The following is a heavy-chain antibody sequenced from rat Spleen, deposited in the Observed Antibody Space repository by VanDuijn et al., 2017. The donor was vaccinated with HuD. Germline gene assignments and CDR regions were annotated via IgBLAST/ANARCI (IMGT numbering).Heavy chain of an antibody. CDR2: ISNTGDST. CDR3: ARRHYGYTDYFDY. J-gene: IGHJ2*01. V-gene: IGHV5-31*01. D-gene: IGHD1-9*01. Sequence: EVQLAESGGGLVQPGSPLKLSCAASGFTFSDYWMTWIRQAPGKGLEWVTSISNTGDSTYYRDSVKGRFTISRDNAKSTLYLQMDSLRSEDTATYYCARRHYGYTDYFDYWGQGVMVTVSS. CDR1: GFTFSDYW.